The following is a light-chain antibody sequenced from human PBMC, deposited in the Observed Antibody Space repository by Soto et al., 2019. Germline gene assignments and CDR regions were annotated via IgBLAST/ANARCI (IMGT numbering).Light chain of an antibody. J-gene: IGKJ4*01. V-gene: IGKV3D-11*01. CDR1: QGVSSY. CDR2: DAS. CDR3: HQRSNWPPFT. Sequence: EIVLTQSPATLSLSPGERATLSCRASQGVSSYLAWYQQKPGQAPRLLIYDASNRATGIPARFSGSGPGTDFTLTISSLEPEDFAIYYCHQRSNWPPFTFGGGTKVDIK.